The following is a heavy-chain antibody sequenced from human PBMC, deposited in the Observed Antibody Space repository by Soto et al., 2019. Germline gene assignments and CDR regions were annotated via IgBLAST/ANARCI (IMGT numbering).Heavy chain of an antibody. D-gene: IGHD4-17*01. CDR3: ARDSSQVVPDYGGNWQYFQH. CDR1: GYTFTSYG. Sequence: ASVKVSCKASGYTFTSYGISWVRQAPGQGLEWMGWINAGNGNTKYSQKFQGRVTITRDTSASTAYMELSSLRSEDTAVYYCARDSSQVVPDYGGNWQYFQHWGQGTLVTVSS. J-gene: IGHJ1*01. CDR2: INAGNGNT. V-gene: IGHV1-3*01.